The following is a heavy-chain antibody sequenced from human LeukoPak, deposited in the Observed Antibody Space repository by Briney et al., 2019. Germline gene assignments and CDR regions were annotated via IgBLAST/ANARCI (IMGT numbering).Heavy chain of an antibody. D-gene: IGHD4-17*01. J-gene: IGHJ4*02. Sequence: PGGSLRLSCAASGFTFSSYSMNWVRQAPGKGLEWVSYISSISRTIYYADSVKGRFTISRDNDKNSMYLQMDRRRDEDTAVYFCARTGYGDSEVIIDYWGQGTLVTVSS. CDR2: ISSISRTI. V-gene: IGHV3-48*02. CDR3: ARTGYGDSEVIIDY. CDR1: GFTFSSYS.